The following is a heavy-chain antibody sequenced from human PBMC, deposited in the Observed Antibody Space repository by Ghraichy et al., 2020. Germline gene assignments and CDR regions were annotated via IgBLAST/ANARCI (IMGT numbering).Heavy chain of an antibody. CDR1: GGTFSSYA. D-gene: IGHD3-10*01. CDR2: IIPIFGTA. Sequence: SVKVSCKASGGTFSSYAISWVRQAPGQGLEWMGGIIPIFGTANYAQKFQGRVTITADESTSTAYMELSSLRSEDTAVYYCAREESASAYYYYGMDVWGQGTTVTVSS. J-gene: IGHJ6*02. V-gene: IGHV1-69*13. CDR3: AREESASAYYYYGMDV.